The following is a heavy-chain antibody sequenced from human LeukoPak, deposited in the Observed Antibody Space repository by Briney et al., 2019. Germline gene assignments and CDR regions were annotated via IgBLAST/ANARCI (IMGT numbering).Heavy chain of an antibody. CDR1: GFRFSSYG. V-gene: IGHV3-30*09. D-gene: IGHD3-16*01. Sequence: GGSLRLSCAASGFRFSSYGLHWVRQAPGKGLEWVAGISYDGSNKYYASFVKGRFAISRDNAKNSLYLQMNSLRAEDTAVYYCARDWAGGLFDYWGQGTLVTVSS. J-gene: IGHJ4*02. CDR2: ISYDGSNK. CDR3: ARDWAGGLFDY.